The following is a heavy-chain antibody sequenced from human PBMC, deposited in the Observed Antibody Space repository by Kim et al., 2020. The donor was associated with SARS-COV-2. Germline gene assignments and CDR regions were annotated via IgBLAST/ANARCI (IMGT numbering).Heavy chain of an antibody. CDR1: GGSISSSSYY. J-gene: IGHJ4*01. D-gene: IGHD3-10*01. Sequence: SETLSPTCTVSGGSISSSSYYWGWIRQPPGKGLEWIGSIYYSGSTYYNPSLKSRVTISVDTSKNQFSLKLSSVTAADTAVYYCARLTTMVRGVIITSFD. CDR2: IYYSGST. V-gene: IGHV4-39*01. CDR3: ARLTTMVRGVIITSFD.